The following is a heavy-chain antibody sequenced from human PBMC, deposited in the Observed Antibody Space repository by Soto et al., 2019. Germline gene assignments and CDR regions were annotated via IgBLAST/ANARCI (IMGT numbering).Heavy chain of an antibody. Sequence: QVQLQESGPGLVKPSETLSLTCTVSGGSVSSGSYYWSWIRQPPGKGLEWIGYIYYSGSTNYNPSLKSRVTISVDTSKKQFSLKLSSVTAAYTAVYYCARDRGYGSGSYRFDPWGQGTLVTVSS. CDR2: IYYSGST. CDR1: GGSVSSGSYY. CDR3: ARDRGYGSGSYRFDP. V-gene: IGHV4-61*01. D-gene: IGHD3-10*01. J-gene: IGHJ5*02.